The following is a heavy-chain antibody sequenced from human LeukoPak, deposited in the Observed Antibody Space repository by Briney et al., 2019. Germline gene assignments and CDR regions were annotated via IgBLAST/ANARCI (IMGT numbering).Heavy chain of an antibody. J-gene: IGHJ4*02. Sequence: PGESLRLSCAASGFTVSGDFMSWVRQAPGKGLEWVSSISSSSSYIYYADSVKGRFTISRDNAKNSLYLQMNSLRAEDAAVYYCASTTYGDYFYYYWGQGTLVTVSS. V-gene: IGHV3-21*01. CDR3: ASTTYGDYFYYY. CDR1: GFTVSGDF. D-gene: IGHD4-17*01. CDR2: ISSSSSYI.